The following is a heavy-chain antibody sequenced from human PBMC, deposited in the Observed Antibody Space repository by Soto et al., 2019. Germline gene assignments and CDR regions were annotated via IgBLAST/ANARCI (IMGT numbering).Heavy chain of an antibody. CDR1: GASISSSGYF. J-gene: IGHJ3*02. CDR3: ARDSPDDVWSGYRNAFDI. D-gene: IGHD3-3*01. Sequence: SETLSLTCTVSGASISSSGYFWGWFRQPPGKGLEWIGSRYYSGSTYYNPSLKSRVAISVDTSKNQFSLKLSSVTAADTAVYYCARDSPDDVWSGYRNAFDIWGQGTMVTVSS. V-gene: IGHV4-39*02. CDR2: RYYSGST.